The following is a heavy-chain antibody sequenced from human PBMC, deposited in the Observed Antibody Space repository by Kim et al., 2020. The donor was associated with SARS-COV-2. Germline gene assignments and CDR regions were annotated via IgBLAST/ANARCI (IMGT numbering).Heavy chain of an antibody. CDR2: IYTSGST. CDR3: ARGGNDIVATIFNHCYYYGMEV. V-gene: IGHV4-4*07. Sequence: SETLSLTCTVSGGSISSYYWSWIRQPAGKGLEWIGRIYTSGSTNYNPSLKSRVTMSVDTSKNQFSLKLSSVTAADTAVYYCARGGNDIVATIFNHCYYYGMEVWGQGTTVTVSS. CDR1: GGSISSYY. D-gene: IGHD5-12*01. J-gene: IGHJ6*02.